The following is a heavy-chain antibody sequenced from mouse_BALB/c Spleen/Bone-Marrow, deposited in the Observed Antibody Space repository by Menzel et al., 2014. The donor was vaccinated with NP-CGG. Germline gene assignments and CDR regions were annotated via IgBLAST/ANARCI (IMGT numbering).Heavy chain of an antibody. CDR2: IYPGAVYT. CDR1: GYTFTNYW. Sequence: VKLAESGAEPVRAGTSVKMSCKADGYTFTNYWIGWVKQRPGHGLEWIGDIYPGAVYTNYNEKFKGKATLTADTSSSTAYMQLSSLASEDSAIYYCAIHGEAMDYWGQGTSVTVSS. V-gene: IGHV1-63*02. J-gene: IGHJ4*01. CDR3: AIHGEAMDY.